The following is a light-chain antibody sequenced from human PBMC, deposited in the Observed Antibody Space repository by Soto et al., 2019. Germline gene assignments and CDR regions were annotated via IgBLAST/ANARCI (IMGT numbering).Light chain of an antibody. J-gene: IGLJ3*02. CDR1: SSDVGGYNY. CDR3: SSYTGGSTRV. CDR2: EVN. V-gene: IGLV2-14*01. Sequence: QSALTQPASVSGSPGQSITISCTGTSSDVGGYNYVSWYQQHPGKAPKLMIYEVNNRPSGVSNRFSGSKSGNTASLTISGLQPEDEADYYCSSYTGGSTRVFGGGTTLTVL.